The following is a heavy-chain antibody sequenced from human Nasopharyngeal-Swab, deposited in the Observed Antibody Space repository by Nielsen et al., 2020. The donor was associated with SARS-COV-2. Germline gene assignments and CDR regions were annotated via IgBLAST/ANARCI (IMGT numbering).Heavy chain of an antibody. Sequence: ASVKVSCKASGYTFTGYYMHWVRQAPGQELEWMGWINPNSGGTNYAQKFHGRVTMTRDTSISTAYMELSRLRSDDTAVYYCARDLKGSSWDYYYYGMDVWGQGTTVTVSS. V-gene: IGHV1-2*02. D-gene: IGHD6-13*01. CDR1: GYTFTGYY. J-gene: IGHJ6*02. CDR2: INPNSGGT. CDR3: ARDLKGSSWDYYYYGMDV.